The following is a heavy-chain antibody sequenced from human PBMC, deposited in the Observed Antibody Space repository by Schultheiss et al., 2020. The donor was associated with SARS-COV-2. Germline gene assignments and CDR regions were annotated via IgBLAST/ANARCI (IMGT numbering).Heavy chain of an antibody. CDR1: GFTFGTYN. V-gene: IGHV3-21*01. CDR2: IRSSGRDI. J-gene: IGHJ5*02. Sequence: GGSLRLSCAASGFTFGTYNMHWVRQAPEKGLEFVASIRSSGRDIYYADSMQGRFTVSRDNANNSLYLQMHSLRAEDTAVYYCVRDRSWWTPYNCFDLWGRGTLVTVSS. CDR3: VRDRSWWTPYNCFDL. D-gene: IGHD2-15*01.